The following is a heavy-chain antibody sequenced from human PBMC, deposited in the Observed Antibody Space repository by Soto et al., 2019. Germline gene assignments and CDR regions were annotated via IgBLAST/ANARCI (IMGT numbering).Heavy chain of an antibody. Sequence: SETLSLTCTLSGCSISSSSCYWGCIRQPPGKGLEWIGSIYYSGSTYYNPSLKSRVTISVDTSKNQFSLKLSSVTAADTAVYYCARVYYDFWCGYYTGVPDYWCQG. CDR2: IYYSGST. CDR1: GCSISSSSCY. J-gene: IGHJ4*02. D-gene: IGHD3-3*01. CDR3: ARVYYDFWCGYYTGVPDY. V-gene: IGHV4-39*01.